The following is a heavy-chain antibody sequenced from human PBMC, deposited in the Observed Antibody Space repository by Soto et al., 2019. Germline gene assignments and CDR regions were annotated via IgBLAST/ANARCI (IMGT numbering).Heavy chain of an antibody. D-gene: IGHD6-13*01. V-gene: IGHV4-31*03. Sequence: PSETLSLTCTVSGGSISSGGYYWSWIRQHPGKGLERIGYIYYSGSTYYNPSLKSRVTISVDTSKNQFSLKLSSVTAADTAVYYCARDPGEDSSSGKLDYWGQGTLVTVSS. J-gene: IGHJ4*02. CDR3: ARDPGEDSSSGKLDY. CDR2: IYYSGST. CDR1: GGSISSGGYY.